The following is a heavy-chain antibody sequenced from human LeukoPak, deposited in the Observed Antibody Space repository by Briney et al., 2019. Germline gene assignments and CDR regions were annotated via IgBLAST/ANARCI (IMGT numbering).Heavy chain of an antibody. CDR1: GFTFSSYG. CDR2: ISYDGSNK. D-gene: IGHD6-13*01. J-gene: IGHJ4*02. CDR3: AKGSWAFDY. V-gene: IGHV3-30*18. Sequence: GGSLRLSCAASGFTFSSYGMHWVRQAPGKWLEWVAVISYDGSNKYYADSVKGRFTISRDNSKNTLYLQMNSLRAEDTAVYYCAKGSWAFDYWGQGTLVTVSS.